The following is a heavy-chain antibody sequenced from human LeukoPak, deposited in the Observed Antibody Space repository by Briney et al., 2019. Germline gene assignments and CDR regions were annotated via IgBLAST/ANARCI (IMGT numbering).Heavy chain of an antibody. V-gene: IGHV1-69*05. CDR3: ASGRDGFNGLFDY. D-gene: IGHD5-24*01. CDR2: IIPIFGTA. CDR1: GGTFSSYA. J-gene: IGHJ4*02. Sequence: SVKVSCKASGGTFSSYAISWVRQAPGQGLEWMGGIIPIFGTANYAQKFQGRVTITTDESTSTAYMELSSLRSEDTAVYYCASGRDGFNGLFDYWGQGTLVTVSS.